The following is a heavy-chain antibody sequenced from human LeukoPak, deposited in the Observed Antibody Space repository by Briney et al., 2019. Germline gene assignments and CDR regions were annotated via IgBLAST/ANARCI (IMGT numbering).Heavy chain of an antibody. D-gene: IGHD3-22*01. J-gene: IGHJ4*02. CDR1: GFTFSSYA. Sequence: GGSLRLSCAASGFTFSSYAMHWVRQAPGKGLEWVAVISYDGSNKYYADSVKGRFTISRDNSKSTLYLQMNSLRAEDTAVYYCAKGTYYYDSSGYPDYWGQGTLVTVSS. CDR2: ISYDGSNK. CDR3: AKGTYYYDSSGYPDY. V-gene: IGHV3-30-3*01.